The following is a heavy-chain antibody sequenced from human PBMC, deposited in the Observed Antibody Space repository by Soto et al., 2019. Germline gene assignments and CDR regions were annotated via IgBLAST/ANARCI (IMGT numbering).Heavy chain of an antibody. CDR1: GFTFSSHW. CDR3: ARVALSYSYAWPYGY. CDR2: INNDGTTA. J-gene: IGHJ4*02. Sequence: EVQLVESGGGLVQPGGSLRLSCAASGFTFSSHWMHWLRQAPGKGLVWVSRINNDGTTATYADSVKDRFTISRDNAKNTMYLQMNSLRAEDTAVYYCARVALSYSYAWPYGYWGQGTLVTVSS. V-gene: IGHV3-74*01. D-gene: IGHD3-16*01.